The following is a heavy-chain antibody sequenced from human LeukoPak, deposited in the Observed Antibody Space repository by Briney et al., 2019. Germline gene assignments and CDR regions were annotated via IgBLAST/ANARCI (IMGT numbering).Heavy chain of an antibody. J-gene: IGHJ4*02. CDR3: AKDQVWSYDFWSGLLTDY. Sequence: GGSLRLSCAASGFTVSSNYMSWVRQAPGRGLERVSVIYSGGSTYYADSVKGRFTISRDNSKNTLYLQMNSLRAEDTAVYYCAKDQVWSYDFWSGLLTDYWGQGTLVTVSS. CDR1: GFTVSSNY. V-gene: IGHV3-53*01. D-gene: IGHD3-3*01. CDR2: IYSGGST.